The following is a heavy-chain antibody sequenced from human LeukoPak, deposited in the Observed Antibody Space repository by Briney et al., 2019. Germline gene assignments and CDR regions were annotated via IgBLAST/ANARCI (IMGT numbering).Heavy chain of an antibody. V-gene: IGHV3-11*04. J-gene: IGHJ5*02. D-gene: IGHD2-2*01. CDR3: ARDGESGVKVPAANWFDP. Sequence: GGSLRLSCAASGFTVSSNYMSWIRQAPGKGLEWVSYISSSGSTIYYADSVKGRFTISRDNAKNSLYLQMNSLRAEDTAVYYCARDGESGVKVPAANWFDPWGQGTLVTVSS. CDR1: GFTVSSNY. CDR2: ISSSGSTI.